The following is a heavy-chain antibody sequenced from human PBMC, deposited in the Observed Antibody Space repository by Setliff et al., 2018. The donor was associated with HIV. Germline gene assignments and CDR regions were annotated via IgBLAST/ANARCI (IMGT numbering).Heavy chain of an antibody. CDR2: IYYNGAT. J-gene: IGHJ5*02. CDR3: ARGPRWGISLQRDPWFDP. Sequence: PSETLSLTCTVSGDSILDTSSYWGWFRQSPGKRLEWLGTIYYNGATFDTPSLKNRITMSVDTSKNQISLNLTSVTAADTGVYYCARGPRWGISLQRDPWFDPWGQGTRVTVSS. V-gene: IGHV4-39*01. CDR1: GDSILDTSSY. D-gene: IGHD7-27*01.